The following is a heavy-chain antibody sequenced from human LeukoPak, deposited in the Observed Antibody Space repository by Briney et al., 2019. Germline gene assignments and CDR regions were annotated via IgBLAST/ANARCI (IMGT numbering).Heavy chain of an antibody. CDR2: ISYDGSNK. CDR1: GFTFSSYG. D-gene: IGHD6-19*01. J-gene: IGHJ4*02. V-gene: IGHV3-30*03. Sequence: PGRSLRLSCAASGFTFSSYGMHWVRQAPGKGLEWVAVISYDGSNKYYADSVKGRFTISRDNSKNTLLLQMNSLRAEDTAVYYCARVDSSGPGDYWGQGTLVTVSS. CDR3: ARVDSSGPGDY.